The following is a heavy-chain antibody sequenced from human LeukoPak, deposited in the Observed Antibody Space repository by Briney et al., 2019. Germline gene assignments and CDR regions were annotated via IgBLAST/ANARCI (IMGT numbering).Heavy chain of an antibody. CDR1: GFTFRDYW. V-gene: IGHV3-74*01. CDR3: ERESQYGLGSYSY. Sequence: PGGSLRLSCAASGFTFRDYWMHWVRQAPEKGLMWVSHIDSDATSTYYTDSVKGRFTISRDNAKNTVYLQMNSLRAEDTAIYYCERESQYGLGSYSYWGQGTRVTVSS. CDR2: IDSDATST. J-gene: IGHJ4*02. D-gene: IGHD3-10*01.